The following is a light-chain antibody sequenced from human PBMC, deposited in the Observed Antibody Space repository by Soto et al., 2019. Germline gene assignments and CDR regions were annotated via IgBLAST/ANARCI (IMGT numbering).Light chain of an antibody. CDR2: YAS. J-gene: IGKJ5*01. Sequence: EIMMTQSPATLSVSPGESATLSCRASQSVSNNLAWYQHKPGQAPRLLIYYASTRATDIPARFSGSGSGTEFTLTISSLQSEDFALYYCQQYNDWPPITFGQGTRLEIK. V-gene: IGKV3-15*01. CDR1: QSVSNN. CDR3: QQYNDWPPIT.